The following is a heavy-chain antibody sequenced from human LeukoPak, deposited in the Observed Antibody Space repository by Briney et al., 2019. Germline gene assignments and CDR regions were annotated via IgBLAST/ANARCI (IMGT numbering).Heavy chain of an antibody. J-gene: IGHJ4*02. CDR3: ARDGIYFDY. CDR2: ISSSDSTI. D-gene: IGHD1-14*01. Sequence: GGSLRLSCAASGFTFSSYEMNWVRQAPGKGLEWVSYISSSDSTIYYADSVKGRFTISRDSAKNSLYLRMNSLRAEDTAVYYCARDGIYFDYWGQGTLVTVSS. V-gene: IGHV3-48*03. CDR1: GFTFSSYE.